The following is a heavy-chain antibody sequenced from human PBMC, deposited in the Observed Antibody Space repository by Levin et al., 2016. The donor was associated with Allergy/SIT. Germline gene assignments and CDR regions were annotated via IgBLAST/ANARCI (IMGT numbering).Heavy chain of an antibody. CDR2: IKQDGSEK. Sequence: VRQMPGKGLEWVANIKQDGSEKYYVDSVKGRFTISRDNAKNSLYLQMNSLRAEDTAVYYCARVSNRGWEPTNWFDPWGQGTLVTVSS. J-gene: IGHJ5*02. CDR3: ARVSNRGWEPTNWFDP. V-gene: IGHV3-7*04. D-gene: IGHD1-26*01.